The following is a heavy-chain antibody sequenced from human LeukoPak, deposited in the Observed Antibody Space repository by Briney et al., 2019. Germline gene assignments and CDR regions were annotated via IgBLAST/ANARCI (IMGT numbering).Heavy chain of an antibody. V-gene: IGHV6-1*01. CDR2: TYYRSKWYN. J-gene: IGHJ4*02. Sequence: SQTLSLTCAISGDSVSSNSAAWNWIRQSPSRGLEWLRRTYYRSKWYNDYAVSVKSRITINPDTSKNQYSLQLNSVTPEDTAVYYCARESDSSGWSSIDYWGQGTLVTVSS. CDR3: ARESDSSGWSSIDY. D-gene: IGHD6-19*01. CDR1: GDSVSSNSAA.